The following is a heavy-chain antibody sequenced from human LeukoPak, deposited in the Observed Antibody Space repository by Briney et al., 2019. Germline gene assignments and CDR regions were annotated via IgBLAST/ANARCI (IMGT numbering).Heavy chain of an antibody. CDR2: ISAYNGNT. V-gene: IGHV1-18*04. Sequence: GASVKVSCKASGYTFTSYGISWVRQAPGQGLEWMGWISAYNGNTNYAQKLQGRVTMTTDTSTSTAYMELRSLRSDDTAVYYCARGPEYYDILTGYYIPPYHYYGMDVWGKGTTVTVSS. D-gene: IGHD3-9*01. CDR3: ARGPEYYDILTGYYIPPYHYYGMDV. CDR1: GYTFTSYG. J-gene: IGHJ6*04.